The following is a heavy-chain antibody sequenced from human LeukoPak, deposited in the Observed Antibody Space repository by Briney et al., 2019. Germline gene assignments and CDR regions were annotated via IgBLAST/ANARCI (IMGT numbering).Heavy chain of an antibody. D-gene: IGHD2-21*02. CDR2: IYSGGST. CDR3: ARTDETAPAEDFQH. CDR1: GFSVSSNY. J-gene: IGHJ1*01. Sequence: PGGSLRLSCAASGFSVSSNYMSWVRQAPGKGLEWVSVIYSGGSTYYADSVKGRFTISRDNSKNTLYLQMKSPRAEDTAVYYCARTDETAPAEDFQHWGQGTLVTVSS. V-gene: IGHV3-53*01.